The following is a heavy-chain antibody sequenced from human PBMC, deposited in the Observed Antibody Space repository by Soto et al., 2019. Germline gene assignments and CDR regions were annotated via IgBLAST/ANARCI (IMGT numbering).Heavy chain of an antibody. CDR3: ARGYSSYLIDY. CDR2: LSYDGSNK. D-gene: IGHD6-13*01. V-gene: IGHV3-30-3*01. J-gene: IGHJ4*02. Sequence: QVQLVESGGGVVQPGRSLRLSCAASGFTFSSYAMHWVRQPPGRGREGVAVLSYDGSNKYYADSVKGRFTISRDNSKNTLYLQMNSLRAEDTAVYYCARGYSSYLIDYWGQGTLVTVSS. CDR1: GFTFSSYA.